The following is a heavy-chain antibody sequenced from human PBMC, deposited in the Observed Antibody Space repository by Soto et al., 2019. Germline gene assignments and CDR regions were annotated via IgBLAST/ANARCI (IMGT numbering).Heavy chain of an antibody. CDR1: DYTFTSCG. V-gene: IGHV1-18*04. CDR3: ARGSLRGGFDY. J-gene: IGHJ4*02. D-gene: IGHD3-16*01. CDR2: ISAYNGNT. Sequence: AASVKVSCKASDYTFTSCGISCVRQAPGQGLEWMGWISAYNGNTNYAQKLQGRVTMTTDTSTSTAYMELRSLGSDDTAVYYCARGSLRGGFDYWGQGTLVTVSS.